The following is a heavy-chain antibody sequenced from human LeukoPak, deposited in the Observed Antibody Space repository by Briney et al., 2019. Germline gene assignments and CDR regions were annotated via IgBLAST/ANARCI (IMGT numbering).Heavy chain of an antibody. CDR3: ARAQGYCSTASCYGDN. CDR2: INTNTGNP. V-gene: IGHV7-4-1*02. CDR1: GYTFTSYA. D-gene: IGHD2-2*01. J-gene: IGHJ4*02. Sequence: ASVKVSCKASGYTFTSYAMNWERQAPGQGLEWLGWINTNTGNPTYAQGFTGRFVFSLDTSVSTAYLQISRLKAEDTAVYYCARAQGYCSTASCYGDNWGQRALVSVSS.